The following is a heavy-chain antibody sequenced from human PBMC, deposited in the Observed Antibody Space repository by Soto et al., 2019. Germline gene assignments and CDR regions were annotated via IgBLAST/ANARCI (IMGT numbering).Heavy chain of an antibody. Sequence: SETLSLTCGVSGGSISGGGYSWSWIRQPPGKGLEWIGYIYHSGSTYYNPSLKSRVTISVDRSKNQFSLKLSSVTAADTAVYYCARAYSSSWPNAFDIWGQGTLVTVSS. D-gene: IGHD6-13*01. J-gene: IGHJ3*02. CDR1: GGSISGGGYS. CDR2: IYHSGST. CDR3: ARAYSSSWPNAFDI. V-gene: IGHV4-30-2*01.